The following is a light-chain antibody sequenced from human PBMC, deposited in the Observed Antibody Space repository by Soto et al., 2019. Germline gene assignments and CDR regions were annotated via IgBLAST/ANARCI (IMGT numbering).Light chain of an antibody. J-gene: IGKJ5*01. V-gene: IGKV1-5*01. CDR1: QSISTR. CDR2: DAS. Sequence: DIQMTQSPSTVSASVGDTVTITCRASQSISTRLAWYQQKAGTAPKVLIYDASRLESGVPSRFSGSGSGTEFTLTISSLQPDDFATYYCQHYDSYSEAFGQGTRLEIK. CDR3: QHYDSYSEA.